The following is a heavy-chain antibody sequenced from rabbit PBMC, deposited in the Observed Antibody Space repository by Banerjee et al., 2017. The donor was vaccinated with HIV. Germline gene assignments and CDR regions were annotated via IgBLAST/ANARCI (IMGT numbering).Heavy chain of an antibody. D-gene: IGHD7-1*01. CDR1: GFSFSNKAV. CDR3: ARDTGTSFSTYGMDL. Sequence: QEQLVESGGGLVQPGGSLKLSCTASGFSFSNKAVMCWVRQAPGKGLEWIACINAITGKAVYASWAKGRFTFSKTSSTTVTLQMTSLTVADTATYFCARDTGTSFSTYGMDLRGPGTLVTVS. V-gene: IGHV1S45*01. J-gene: IGHJ6*01. CDR2: INAITGKA.